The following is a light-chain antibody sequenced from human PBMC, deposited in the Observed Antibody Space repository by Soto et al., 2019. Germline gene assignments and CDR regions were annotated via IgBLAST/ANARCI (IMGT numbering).Light chain of an antibody. CDR2: GAS. CDR1: QRVSSN. Sequence: EIVMTQSPATLSVSPGERATLSCRASQRVSSNLAWYQQKPGQAPRLLIYGASTRATGIPARFSGSGSETEFSLTISRRQSEDFVVYYCQQYNNWPPWTFGQGTKVEIK. CDR3: QQYNNWPPWT. J-gene: IGKJ1*01. V-gene: IGKV3-15*01.